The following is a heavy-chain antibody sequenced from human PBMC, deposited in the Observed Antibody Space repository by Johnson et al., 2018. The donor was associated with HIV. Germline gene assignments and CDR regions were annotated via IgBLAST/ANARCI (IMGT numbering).Heavy chain of an antibody. Sequence: VQLVESGGGLVQPGGSLRLSCAASGFTFSSYWMTWVRQAPGKGLEWVANIKQDGCEKHYLDPVRGRFIISRDNAKNSLFLQMNSLRAEDTAVYYCARGNLYYSTDAFDIWGQGKMVTVSS. CDR3: ARGNLYYSTDAFDI. CDR2: IKQDGCEK. J-gene: IGHJ3*02. V-gene: IGHV3-7*01. D-gene: IGHD3-16*01. CDR1: GFTFSSYW.